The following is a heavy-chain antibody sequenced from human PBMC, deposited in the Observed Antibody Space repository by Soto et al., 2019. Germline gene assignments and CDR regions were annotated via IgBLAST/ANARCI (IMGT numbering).Heavy chain of an antibody. J-gene: IGHJ4*02. V-gene: IGHV5-51*01. CDR3: ARMATIKGNFFDY. CDR1: GYRFTNYW. CDR2: IYPGDSDT. D-gene: IGHD3-10*01. Sequence: GESLKISCKGSGYRFTNYWIGWVRQMPGKGLEWMGIIYPGDSDTKYSPSFQGQVTISADKSISTAYLQWSSLKASGTAIYYCARMATIKGNFFDYWGQGTLVTVSS.